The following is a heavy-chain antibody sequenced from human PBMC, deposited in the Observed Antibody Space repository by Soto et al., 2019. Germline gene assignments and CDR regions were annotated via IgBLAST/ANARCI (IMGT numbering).Heavy chain of an antibody. CDR2: IYYSGST. V-gene: IGHV4-28*03. CDR1: GYSISSSNW. CDR3: ARVDSSGSYFDY. D-gene: IGHD3-22*01. Sequence: PSETLSLTCAVSGYSISSSNWWGWIRQPPGKGLEWIGYIYYSGSTNYNPSLKSRVTISADTSKNQFSLKLISVTAADTAMYYCARVDSSGSYFDYWGQGTLVTVSS. J-gene: IGHJ4*02.